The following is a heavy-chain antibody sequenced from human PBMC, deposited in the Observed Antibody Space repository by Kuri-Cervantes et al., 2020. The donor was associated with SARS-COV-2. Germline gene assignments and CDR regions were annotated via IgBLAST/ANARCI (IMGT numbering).Heavy chain of an antibody. CDR2: IYYSGST. J-gene: IGHJ5*02. V-gene: IGHV4-30-4*01. D-gene: IGHD2-2*01. CDR3: ARDGGYCSSTSCFWGSMWDDWFDP. Sequence: SETLSLTCTVSGGSISSGDYYWSWIRQPPGKGLEWIGYIYYSGSTYYNPSLKSRVTISVDTSKNQFSLKLSSVTAADTAVYYCARDGGYCSSTSCFWGSMWDDWFDPWGQGTLVTVSS. CDR1: GGSISSGDYY.